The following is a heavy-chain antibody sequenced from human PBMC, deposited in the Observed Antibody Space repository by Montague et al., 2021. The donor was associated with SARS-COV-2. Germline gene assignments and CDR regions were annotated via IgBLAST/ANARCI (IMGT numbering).Heavy chain of an antibody. V-gene: IGHV4-31*03. CDR2: IYHTGST. J-gene: IGHJ3*02. Sequence: TLSLTCTVSGXSISSGGYYWSWIRQHPGKGLEWIGYIYHTGSTHYNPSLKSRVTISKETSKNHFSLNLSSVTAADSAVYYCARDSGYYDSSGYSYDAFDIWGQGTKVTVSS. D-gene: IGHD3-22*01. CDR3: ARDSGYYDSSGYSYDAFDI. CDR1: GXSISSGGYY.